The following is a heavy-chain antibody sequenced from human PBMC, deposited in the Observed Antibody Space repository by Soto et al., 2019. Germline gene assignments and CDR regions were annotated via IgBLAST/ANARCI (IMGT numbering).Heavy chain of an antibody. V-gene: IGHV3-72*01. CDR3: TSAWGDHPYFDN. Sequence: EVQLVESGGGLVQPGGSLRLSCLASGFTFSDHYMDWVRQAPGKGLEWVGRIRKKAYSYTTEYAASVKDRFTISRDDSRRSVYLQMNSLKIDDTAVYYCTSAWGDHPYFDNWGQGTLVTVSS. CDR2: IRKKAYSYTT. D-gene: IGHD2-21*02. CDR1: GFTFSDHY. J-gene: IGHJ4*02.